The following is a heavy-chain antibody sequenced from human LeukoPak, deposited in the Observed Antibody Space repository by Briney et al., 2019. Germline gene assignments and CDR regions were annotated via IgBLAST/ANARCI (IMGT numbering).Heavy chain of an antibody. Sequence: PGGSLRLSCAASGFTFSSSGMTWVRQAPGKGLEWVSAISGSGGRTYYADSVKGRFTISRDNSKNTLYLQMNSLRAEDTAVYYCAKDPTSTFPVDYWGQGTLVTVSS. CDR2: ISGSGGRT. CDR3: AKDPTSTFPVDY. CDR1: GFTFSSSG. J-gene: IGHJ4*02. D-gene: IGHD2-21*01. V-gene: IGHV3-23*01.